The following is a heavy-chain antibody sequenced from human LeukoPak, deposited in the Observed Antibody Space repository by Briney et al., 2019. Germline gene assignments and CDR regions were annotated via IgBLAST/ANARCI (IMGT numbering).Heavy chain of an antibody. V-gene: IGHV1-69*01. J-gene: IGHJ4*02. CDR3: ARGTDDYIVATTSFEY. Sequence: SVKVSCKASGGTFSSYAISWVRQAPGQGLEWMGGVIPMVGTPNYAQKFQGRLTITADESTSTVYMELSSLRSEDTAVYYCARGTDDYIVATTSFEYWGQGTLVTVSS. CDR2: VIPMVGTP. D-gene: IGHD5-12*01. CDR1: GGTFSSYA.